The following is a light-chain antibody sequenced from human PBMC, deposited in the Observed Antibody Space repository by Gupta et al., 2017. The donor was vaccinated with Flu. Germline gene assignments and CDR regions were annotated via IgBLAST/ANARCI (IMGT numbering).Light chain of an antibody. J-gene: IGLJ2*01. Sequence: QSVLAQAPSVSGAPGQAVTISCIGDSSNIGAGFDVHWYPALPGTAPKPLIYGNSNRPSGVPDRICGSTSGASASLVITTLQDEDEADYYYQSSDSGMSRDVVFGGGTKLTVL. CDR1: SSNIGAGFD. CDR2: GNS. V-gene: IGLV1-40*03. CDR3: QSSDSGMSRDVV.